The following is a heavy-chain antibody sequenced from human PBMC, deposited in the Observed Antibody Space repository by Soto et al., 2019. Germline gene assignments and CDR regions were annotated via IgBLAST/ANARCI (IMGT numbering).Heavy chain of an antibody. CDR2: ISYDGSNK. CDR1: GFTFSSYG. V-gene: IGHV3-30*18. CDR3: AKDRGGSSFWFDP. J-gene: IGHJ5*02. D-gene: IGHD3-16*01. Sequence: QVQLVESGGGVVQPGRSLRLSCAASGFTFSSYGMHWVRQAPGKGLEWVAVISYDGSNKYYADSVKGRFTISRDNSKNTLYLQMNSRRAEDTAVYYCAKDRGGSSFWFDPWCQGTLVTVSS.